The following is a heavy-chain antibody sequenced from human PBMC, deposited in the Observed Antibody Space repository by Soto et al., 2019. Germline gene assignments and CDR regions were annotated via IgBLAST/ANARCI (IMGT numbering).Heavy chain of an antibody. V-gene: IGHV3-23*01. CDR2: ITDSGDDT. CDR3: AKLGSSSWSPHYYFDY. CDR1: GFTFNNYA. Sequence: EVQLLESGGGLVQPGGSLRLSCAASGFTFNNYAMGWVRQAPGKGLEWVSAITDSGDDTYYIDSVKGRFTISRDNSKSTLYLQMNSLRAEYTAIYYCAKLGSSSWSPHYYFDYWCQGTLVTVSS. J-gene: IGHJ4*02. D-gene: IGHD2-2*01.